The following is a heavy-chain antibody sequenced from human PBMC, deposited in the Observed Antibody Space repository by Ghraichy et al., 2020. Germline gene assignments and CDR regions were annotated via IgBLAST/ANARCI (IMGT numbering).Heavy chain of an antibody. CDR1: GGSFSGFY. CDR3: ARGKTGTTGNCDY. D-gene: IGHD1-1*01. CDR2: IDHRGYT. J-gene: IGHJ4*02. V-gene: IGHV4-34*01. Sequence: ETLSLTCAVNGGSFSGFYWSWIRQSPGKGLEWIGEIDHRGYTNYNPSLKSRVTMSVDTSNNQFSLKLSSVTAADTSVYFCARGKTGTTGNCDYWDQGTLVIVSS.